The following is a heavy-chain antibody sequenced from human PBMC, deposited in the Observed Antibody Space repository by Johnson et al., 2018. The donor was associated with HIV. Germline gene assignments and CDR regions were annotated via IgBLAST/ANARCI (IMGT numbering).Heavy chain of an antibody. D-gene: IGHD3-10*01. Sequence: EVQLVESGGGLVQPGGSLRLSCAASGFTVSSNYMSWVRQAPGEGLEWVANIKQDGSEKYYVDSVKGRFTISRDNSKNTLYLQMNSLRAEDTAVYYCARDRPYYYGSGDAFDIWGQGTMVTVSS. CDR2: IKQDGSEK. CDR1: GFTVSSNY. CDR3: ARDRPYYYGSGDAFDI. V-gene: IGHV3-7*03. J-gene: IGHJ3*02.